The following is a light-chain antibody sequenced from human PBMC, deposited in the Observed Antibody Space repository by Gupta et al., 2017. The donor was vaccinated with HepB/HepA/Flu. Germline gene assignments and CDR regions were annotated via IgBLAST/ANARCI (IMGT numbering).Light chain of an antibody. CDR1: QSISSY. Sequence: DIHMTQSPSSLSASVGDRVTLTCRASQSISSYLNWYQQKPGKAPKLLIYDASSLESGVPSRFSGSGSGTDFTLTISSLQPEDFATYYCQQRDSTPFTFGQGTKVEI. CDR2: DAS. CDR3: QQRDSTPFT. V-gene: IGKV1-39*01. J-gene: IGKJ2*01.